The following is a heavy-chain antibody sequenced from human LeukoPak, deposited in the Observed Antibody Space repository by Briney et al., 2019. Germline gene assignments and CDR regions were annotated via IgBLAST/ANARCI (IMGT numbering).Heavy chain of an antibody. CDR3: AKGKYYDILTGFDY. CDR1: GFTFSSYS. V-gene: IGHV3-21*01. Sequence: GGSLRLSCAASGFTFSSYSMNWVRQAPGKGLEWVSSISSSSSYIYYADSVKGRFTISRDNSKNTLYLQMNSLRAEDTAVYYCAKGKYYDILTGFDYWGQGTLVTVSS. CDR2: ISSSSSYI. J-gene: IGHJ4*02. D-gene: IGHD3-9*01.